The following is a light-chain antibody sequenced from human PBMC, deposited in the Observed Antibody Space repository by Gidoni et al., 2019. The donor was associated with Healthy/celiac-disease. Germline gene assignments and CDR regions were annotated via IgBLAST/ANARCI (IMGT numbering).Light chain of an antibody. CDR2: DVS. Sequence: QSALTQPASVSGSPGQSITLSCTGTSSDVGGYKYVSWYQQHPGKAPKLTIYDVSNRPSGVSNRFSGSKSGNTASLTISGLQAEDEADYYCSSYTSSSTYVFGTGTKVTVL. J-gene: IGLJ1*01. CDR3: SSYTSSSTYV. V-gene: IGLV2-14*01. CDR1: SSDVGGYKY.